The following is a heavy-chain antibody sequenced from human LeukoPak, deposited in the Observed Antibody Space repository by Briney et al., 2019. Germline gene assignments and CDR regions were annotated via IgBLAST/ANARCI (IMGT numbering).Heavy chain of an antibody. D-gene: IGHD5-18*01. Sequence: GGSLRLSCVASGFTFTSYTMNWVRQAPGKGLEWVSSISSSSGDTSYADSVRGRFVISRDYAKNSLFLQMNSLRAEDTAVYYCARVEYGWLDNYYYDYFMDVWGKGTTVTVSS. J-gene: IGHJ6*03. CDR1: GFTFTSYT. CDR2: ISSSSGDT. V-gene: IGHV3-21*06. CDR3: ARVEYGWLDNYYYDYFMDV.